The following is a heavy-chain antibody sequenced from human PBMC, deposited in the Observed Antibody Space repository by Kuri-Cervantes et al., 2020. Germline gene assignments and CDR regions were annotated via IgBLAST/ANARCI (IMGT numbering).Heavy chain of an antibody. CDR1: GGSISSYY. J-gene: IGHJ4*02. V-gene: IGHV4-59*01. CDR3: ARRRSSGWFGFDS. D-gene: IGHD6-19*01. Sequence: GSLRLSCTVSGGSISSYYWSWIRQPPGKRLEWIGYIHYSGRTSYNPSLNSRVTISIDTSMDQFSLKVRSMTAADTAVYYCARRRSSGWFGFDSWGPGALVTVSS. CDR2: IHYSGRT.